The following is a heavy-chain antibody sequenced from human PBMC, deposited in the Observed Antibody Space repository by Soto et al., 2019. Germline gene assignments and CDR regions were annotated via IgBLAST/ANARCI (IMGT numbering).Heavy chain of an antibody. Sequence: EVQLVESGGGLVQPGRSLRLSCAASGFTFDDYAMHWVRQAPGKGLEWVSGISWNSGTIGYADSVKGRFTISRDNAKNSLYLQMNSLTAEGTALYYCAKDKGPRYCITTSCDWAALGMDVWGQGTTVTVSS. CDR1: GFTFDDYA. D-gene: IGHD2-2*01. CDR2: ISWNSGTI. J-gene: IGHJ6*02. V-gene: IGHV3-9*01. CDR3: AKDKGPRYCITTSCDWAALGMDV.